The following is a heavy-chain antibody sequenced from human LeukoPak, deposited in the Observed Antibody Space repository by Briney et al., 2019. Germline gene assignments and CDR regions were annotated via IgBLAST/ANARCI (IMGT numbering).Heavy chain of an antibody. D-gene: IGHD6-13*01. J-gene: IGHJ4*02. CDR3: ARVSIAAAGTLDY. CDR1: GGTFSSYA. CDR2: IIPIFGTA. V-gene: IGHV1-69*05. Sequence: GASVKVSCKASGGTFSSYAISWVRQAPGQGLEWMGGIIPIFGTANYARKFQGRVTITTNESTSTAYMELSSLRSEDTAVYYCARVSIAAAGTLDYWGQGTLVTVSS.